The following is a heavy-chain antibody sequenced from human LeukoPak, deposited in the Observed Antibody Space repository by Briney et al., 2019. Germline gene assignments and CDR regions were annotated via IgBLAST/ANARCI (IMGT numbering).Heavy chain of an antibody. D-gene: IGHD1-26*01. CDR3: ARDRYSGSYWADY. CDR2: VTGSGGDDT. Sequence: PGGSLRLSCAASGFTFTNYVMSWVRQAPGKGLEWVSTVTGSGGDDTYYADSVRGRFTISRDISKNTLYLQMNSLRAEDTAVYYCARDRYSGSYWADYWGQGTLVTVSS. J-gene: IGHJ4*02. CDR1: GFTFTNYV. V-gene: IGHV3-23*01.